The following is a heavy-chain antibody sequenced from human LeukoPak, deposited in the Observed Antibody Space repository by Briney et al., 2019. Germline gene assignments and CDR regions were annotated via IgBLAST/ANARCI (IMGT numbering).Heavy chain of an antibody. V-gene: IGHV1-18*04. CDR1: GYTFTAYY. CDR3: ARDRHIDVLLWFGGQYYYYGMDV. CDR2: ISAYNGNT. D-gene: IGHD3-10*01. Sequence: ASVKVSCKASGYTFTAYYLHWVRLAPGQGLEWMGWISAYNGNTNYAQKLQGRVTMTTDTSTSTAYMELRSLRSDDTAVYYCARDRHIDVLLWFGGQYYYYGMDVWGQGTTVTVSS. J-gene: IGHJ6*02.